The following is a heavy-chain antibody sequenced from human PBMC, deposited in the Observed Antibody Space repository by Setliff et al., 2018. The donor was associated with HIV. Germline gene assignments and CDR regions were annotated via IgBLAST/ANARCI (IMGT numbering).Heavy chain of an antibody. CDR2: INHSGST. D-gene: IGHD6-19*01. Sequence: SETLSLTCAVYGESFSGYYWSWIRQPPGKGLEWIGEINHSGSTNYNSSLKSRVTISLDTSKNQFSLKLSSVTAADTAVYYCARDRGSGWTSPFDYWGQGTLVTVSS. J-gene: IGHJ4*02. CDR1: GESFSGYY. CDR3: ARDRGSGWTSPFDY. V-gene: IGHV4-34*01.